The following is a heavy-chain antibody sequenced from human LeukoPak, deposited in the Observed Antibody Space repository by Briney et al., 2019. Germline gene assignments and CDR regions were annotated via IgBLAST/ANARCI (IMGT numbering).Heavy chain of an antibody. CDR1: GYTLTVYS. CDR2: SNHNSGGT. Sequence: GGSLKLSCAASGYTLTVYSMHWVRPAPGQGHEWMGWSNHNSGGTNYAQKFQRRVTMTRDTSIITAYMELGRVRSDDTAVYYCARGGSYLFDYWGQGTLVTVSS. J-gene: IGHJ4*02. V-gene: IGHV1-2*02. CDR3: ARGGSYLFDY. D-gene: IGHD1-26*01.